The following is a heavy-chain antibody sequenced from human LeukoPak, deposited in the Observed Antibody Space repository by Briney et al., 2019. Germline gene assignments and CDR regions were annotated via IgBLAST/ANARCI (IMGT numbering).Heavy chain of an antibody. CDR1: GGSFSGYY. Sequence: PSETLSLTCAVYGGSFSGYYWSWIRQPPGKGLEWIGEINHSRSTNYNPSLKSRVTISVDTSKNQFSLKLSSVTAADTAVYYCARVAVTTIYYYYYGMDVWGQGTTVTVSS. J-gene: IGHJ6*02. CDR2: INHSRST. CDR3: ARVAVTTIYYYYYGMDV. D-gene: IGHD4-17*01. V-gene: IGHV4-34*01.